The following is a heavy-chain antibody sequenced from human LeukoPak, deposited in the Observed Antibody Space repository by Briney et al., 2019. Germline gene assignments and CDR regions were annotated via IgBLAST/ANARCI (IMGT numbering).Heavy chain of an antibody. D-gene: IGHD1-26*01. J-gene: IGHJ4*02. CDR1: GGSISSYY. CDR3: ARGQWELLRKDY. CDR2: IYTSGST. V-gene: IGHV4-4*08. Sequence: SETLSLTCTVSGGSISSYYWSWIRQPPGKGLEWIGRIYTSGSTNYNPSLKSRVTISVDTSKNQFSLKLSSVTAADTAVYYCARGQWELLRKDYWGQGTLVTVSS.